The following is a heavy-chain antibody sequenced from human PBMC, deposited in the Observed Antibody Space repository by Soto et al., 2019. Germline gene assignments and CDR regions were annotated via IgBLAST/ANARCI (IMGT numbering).Heavy chain of an antibody. CDR1: GFSLSTSGVG. J-gene: IGHJ4*02. CDR3: XXXXXXXXXXXXX. CDR2: IYWDDDK. Sequence: QITLKESGPTLVKPTQTLTLTCTFSGFSLSTSGVGVGWIRQPPGKALEWLALIYWDDDKRYSPSLKSRLTITKDTAKNQVVXTXTXXXXXXXAXXXXXXXXXXXXXXXXXWXQGTLVTVSS. V-gene: IGHV2-5*02.